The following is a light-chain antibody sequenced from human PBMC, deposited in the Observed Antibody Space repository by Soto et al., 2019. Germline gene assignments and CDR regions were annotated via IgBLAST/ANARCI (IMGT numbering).Light chain of an antibody. CDR1: QSISSW. CDR2: DAS. J-gene: IGKJ1*01. Sequence: DIPRTQSASPMFASVGDRVTSTCRASQSISSWLAWYQQKPGKAPKLLIYDASSLESGVPSRFSGSGSGTEFTLTICGLQPDDCATYCCQHYNSDCPTFGQGTKVDIK. CDR3: QHYNSDCPT. V-gene: IGKV1-5*01.